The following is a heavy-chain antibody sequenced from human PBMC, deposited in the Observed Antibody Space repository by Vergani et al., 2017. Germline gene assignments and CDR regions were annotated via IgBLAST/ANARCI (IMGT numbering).Heavy chain of an antibody. CDR3: ARDSRITICGVVMPGFDY. CDR2: ISAYNGNT. D-gene: IGHD3-3*01. V-gene: IGHV1-18*01. Sequence: QVQLVQSGAEVKKPGASVKVSCKASGYTFTSYGISWVRQAPGQGLEWMGWISAYNGNTNYAQKLQGRVTMTTDTSTSTAYMELRSLRSDDTAVYYCARDSRITICGVVMPGFDYWGQGTLVTVSS. J-gene: IGHJ4*02. CDR1: GYTFTSYG.